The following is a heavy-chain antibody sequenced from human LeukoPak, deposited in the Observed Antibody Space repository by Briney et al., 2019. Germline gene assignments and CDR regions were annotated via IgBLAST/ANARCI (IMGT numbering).Heavy chain of an antibody. Sequence: SDTLSLTCTVSGDSISTSKSYWGWIRQPPGKGLEWIGEINHSGSTNYNPSLKSRVTISVDTSKNQFSLKLSSVTAADTAVYYCARGRKQWLEWGRNFDYWGQGTLVTVSS. V-gene: IGHV4-39*07. CDR1: GDSISTSKSY. J-gene: IGHJ4*02. CDR2: INHSGST. CDR3: ARGRKQWLEWGRNFDY. D-gene: IGHD6-19*01.